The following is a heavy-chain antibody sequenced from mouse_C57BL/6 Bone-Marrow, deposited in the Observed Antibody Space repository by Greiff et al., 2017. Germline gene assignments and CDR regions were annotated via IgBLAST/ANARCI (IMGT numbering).Heavy chain of an antibody. D-gene: IGHD2-1*01. CDR2: IYPGSGST. CDR1: GYTFTSYW. CDR3: ARIYYGNYVFDY. J-gene: IGHJ2*01. Sequence: VQLQQPGAELVKPGASVKMSCKASGYTFTSYWITWVKQRPGQGLEWLGDIYPGSGSTNYNEKFKSKATLTVDTSSSTAYMQLSSLTSEDSAVYYCARIYYGNYVFDYWGQGTTLTVSS. V-gene: IGHV1-55*01.